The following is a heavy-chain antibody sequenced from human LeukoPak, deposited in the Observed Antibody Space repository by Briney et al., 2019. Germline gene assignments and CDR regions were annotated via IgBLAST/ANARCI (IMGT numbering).Heavy chain of an antibody. V-gene: IGHV3-21*01. D-gene: IGHD3-10*01. CDR3: ARDYSEGVRGVPLRMSYFDY. CDR1: GFTFSSYI. Sequence: GGSLRLSCAASGFTFSSYITNWVRQPPGKGLEWVSSINSSSSYIYYADSVKGRFTISRDNAKNSLYLQMNSLRAEDTAVYYCARDYSEGVRGVPLRMSYFDYWGQGTLVTVSS. CDR2: INSSSSYI. J-gene: IGHJ4*02.